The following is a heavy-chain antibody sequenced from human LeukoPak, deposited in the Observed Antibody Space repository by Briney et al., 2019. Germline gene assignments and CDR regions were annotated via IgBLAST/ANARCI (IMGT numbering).Heavy chain of an antibody. CDR2: ISNRGSTI. V-gene: IGHV3-11*01. J-gene: IGHJ4*02. D-gene: IGHD3-22*01. CDR3: ARSADRSGYFREITLYYFDY. CDR1: GFTFSDFY. Sequence: GGSLRLSCAASGFTFSDFYMTWIRQAPGKGLEWVSYISNRGSTIHYADSVRGRFTISRDNAKKSLYLQMNSLRAEDTAVYYCARSADRSGYFREITLYYFDYWGQGTLVTVSS.